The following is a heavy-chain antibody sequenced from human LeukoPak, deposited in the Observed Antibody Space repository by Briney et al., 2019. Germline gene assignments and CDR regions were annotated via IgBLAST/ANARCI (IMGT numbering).Heavy chain of an antibody. V-gene: IGHV3-7*01. J-gene: IGHJ4*02. CDR1: GFTFTTHW. Sequence: GGSLRLSCAASGFTFTTHWMNWVRQAPGGGLEWLANIKPDGSDKYYVDSVMGRFTISRDNAKNLVYPQMNSLRTEDTAVYYCSGRSGFSSIYWGQGTLVTVSS. CDR3: SGRSGFSSIY. CDR2: IKPDGSDK. D-gene: IGHD6-19*01.